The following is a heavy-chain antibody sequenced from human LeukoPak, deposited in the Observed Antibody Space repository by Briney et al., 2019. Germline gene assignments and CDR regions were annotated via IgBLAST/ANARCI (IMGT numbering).Heavy chain of an antibody. D-gene: IGHD5-18*01. Sequence: PSETLSLTCAVSGVSISSGGNSWSWIRQPPGKGLEWIGYISQSGTTHYNPSLKSRVTISVDRSKNQFSLKVSSVTAADTAVYYCARVVDNYGHFDYWGQGTLVTVSS. CDR3: ARVVDNYGHFDY. CDR1: GVSISSGGNS. J-gene: IGHJ4*02. V-gene: IGHV4-30-2*01. CDR2: ISQSGTT.